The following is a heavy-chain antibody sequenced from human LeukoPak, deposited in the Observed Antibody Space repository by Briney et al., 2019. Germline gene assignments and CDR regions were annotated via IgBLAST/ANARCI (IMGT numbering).Heavy chain of an antibody. Sequence: ASVKVSCKASGYTFTGYYMHWVRQAPGQGLEWMGWINPNSGGTNYAQKFQGRATMTRDMSTSTDYMGLSSLRSEDTAIYYCARDNSVGDNAWWFDPWGQGTLVTVSS. CDR3: ARDNSVGDNAWWFDP. J-gene: IGHJ5*02. CDR1: GYTFTGYY. V-gene: IGHV1-2*02. D-gene: IGHD1-26*01. CDR2: INPNSGGT.